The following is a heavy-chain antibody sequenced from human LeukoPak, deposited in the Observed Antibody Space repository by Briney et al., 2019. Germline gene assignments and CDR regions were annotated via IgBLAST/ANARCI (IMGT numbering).Heavy chain of an antibody. V-gene: IGHV3-30*18. J-gene: IGHJ5*02. CDR1: GITFRSYG. D-gene: IGHD4-17*01. Sequence: GRALRLSCAASGITFRSYGMHWVRQAPGKGLEWVAVISYEGSHKYYADSVKGRFSISRDNSKNTLYLQMNSLRADDTAVYYCAKGARGDTVTSIVGLNWFDPWGQGTLVTVSS. CDR3: AKGARGDTVTSIVGLNWFDP. CDR2: ISYEGSHK.